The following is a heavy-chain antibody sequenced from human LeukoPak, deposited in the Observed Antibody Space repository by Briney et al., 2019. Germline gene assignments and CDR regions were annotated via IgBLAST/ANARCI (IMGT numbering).Heavy chain of an antibody. CDR1: GGSISSYY. D-gene: IGHD6-19*01. CDR3: ARSVAGTHYYYYYMDV. J-gene: IGHJ6*03. V-gene: IGHV4-4*07. CDR2: IYTSGST. Sequence: SETLSLTCTVSGGSISSYYWSWIRQPARKGLEWIGRIYTSGSTNYNPSLKSRVTMSVDTSKNQFSLKLSSVTAADTAVYYCARSVAGTHYYYYYMDVWAKGTTVTLSS.